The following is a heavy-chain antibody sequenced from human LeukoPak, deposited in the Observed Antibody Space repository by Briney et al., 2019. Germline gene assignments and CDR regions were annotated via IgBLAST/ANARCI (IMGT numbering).Heavy chain of an antibody. D-gene: IGHD3-16*02. CDR3: AIADYDYVLGRYRQFYFDE. V-gene: IGHV3-48*03. Sequence: SLSPSCALSGFTSSIFAMGWVRQAPGGGLGWVSYISSSVSTIYYADSVKGRFTIPRDNAKNSLYLQMDSLRAADPAVTYCAIADYDYVLGRYRQFYFDEWGEGTLVTVHS. J-gene: IGHJ4*02. CDR2: ISSSVSTI. CDR1: GFTSSIFA.